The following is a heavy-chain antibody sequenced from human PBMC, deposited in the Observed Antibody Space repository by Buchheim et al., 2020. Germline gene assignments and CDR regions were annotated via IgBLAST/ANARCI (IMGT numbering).Heavy chain of an antibody. CDR2: IYYSGST. D-gene: IGHD3-22*01. J-gene: IGHJ4*02. V-gene: IGHV4-31*03. Sequence: QVQLQESGPGLVKPSQTLSLTCTVSGGSISSGGYYWSWIRQHPGKGLEWIGYIYYSGSTYYNPSLKSRVTISVDTSKNQFSLKLSSVTAADTAVYYCARKETPYYYDSSGKSVGYFDYWGQGTL. CDR3: ARKETPYYYDSSGKSVGYFDY. CDR1: GGSISSGGYY.